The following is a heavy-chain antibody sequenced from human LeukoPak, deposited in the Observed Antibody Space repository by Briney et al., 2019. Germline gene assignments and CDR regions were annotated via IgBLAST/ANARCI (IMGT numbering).Heavy chain of an antibody. Sequence: GGSLRLSCAASGITFSSYSMNWVRRAPGKGLEWVSSISSSSSYIYYADSVKGRFTISRDNAKNSLYLQMNSLRAEDTAVYYCARDRVYGWGLITGTTEDFDYWGQGTLVTVSS. CDR3: ARDRVYGWGLITGTTEDFDY. J-gene: IGHJ4*02. CDR1: GITFSSYS. CDR2: ISSSSSYI. D-gene: IGHD1-7*01. V-gene: IGHV3-21*01.